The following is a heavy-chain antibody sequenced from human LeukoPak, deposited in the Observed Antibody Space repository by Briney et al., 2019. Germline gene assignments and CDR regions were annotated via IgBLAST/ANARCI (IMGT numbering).Heavy chain of an antibody. CDR1: GFTFSSYA. V-gene: IGHV3-23*01. J-gene: IGHJ6*03. Sequence: SRGSLRLSCAASGFTFSSYAMSWVRQAPGKGLEWVSAISGSGGSTYYADSVKGRFTISRDNAKNSLYLQMNSLRAEDTAVYYCAREGYYYYMDVWGKGTTVTVSS. CDR3: AREGYYYYMDV. CDR2: ISGSGGST.